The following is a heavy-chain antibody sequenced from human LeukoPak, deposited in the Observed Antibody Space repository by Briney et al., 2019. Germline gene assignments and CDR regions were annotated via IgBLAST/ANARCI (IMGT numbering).Heavy chain of an antibody. Sequence: PSETLSLTCTVSGGSISSGGYSWSWIRQHPGKGLEWIGYIYYSGSTYYNPSLKSRVTISVDTSKNQFSLKLSSVTAADTAVYYCATYYYDSSGHRSWFDPWGQGTLVTVSS. D-gene: IGHD3-22*01. CDR3: ATYYYDSSGHRSWFDP. J-gene: IGHJ5*02. CDR1: GGSISSGGYS. V-gene: IGHV4-31*03. CDR2: IYYSGST.